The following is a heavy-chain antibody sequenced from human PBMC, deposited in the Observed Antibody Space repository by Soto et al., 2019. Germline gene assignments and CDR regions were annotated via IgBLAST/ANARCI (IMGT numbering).Heavy chain of an antibody. CDR3: AKAGRVDAAGTYYFDY. D-gene: IGHD6-19*01. CDR1: GFTFSSYV. CDR2: ISGTGGST. J-gene: IGHJ4*02. V-gene: IGHV3-23*01. Sequence: GGSLRLSCAASGFTFSSYVMSWVRQAPGKGLEWVSIISGTGGSTYYADSVKGRFTISRDNSKNTLYLQMNSLRAEDTAVYYCAKAGRVDAAGTYYFDYWGQGTLVTVYS.